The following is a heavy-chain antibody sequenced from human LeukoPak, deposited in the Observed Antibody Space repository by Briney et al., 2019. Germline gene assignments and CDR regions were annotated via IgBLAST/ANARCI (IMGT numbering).Heavy chain of an antibody. J-gene: IGHJ3*01. D-gene: IGHD3-10*01. V-gene: IGHV4-39*07. CDR2: YYVSGSS. Sequence: SETLSLTCTVSGGSIGSSSYSWGWIRQPPGKGLEWIGNYYVSGSSAYNPSLKSRVTISVDTSKNQFSLKMTSVTAADTAAYYCARDPDFYGSGSYPASAFDVWGQGTMVTVSS. CDR3: ARDPDFYGSGSYPASAFDV. CDR1: GGSIGSSSYS.